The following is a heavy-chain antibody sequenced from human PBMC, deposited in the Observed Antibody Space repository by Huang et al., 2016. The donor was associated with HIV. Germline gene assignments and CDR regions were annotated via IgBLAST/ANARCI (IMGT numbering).Heavy chain of an antibody. Sequence: QVQLQQWGAGLLKPSETLSLTCAVYGGSFSGYYWSWIRQPPGKGLEWVGEINHSGSTHYNPSLKGRVTISVDTSKNQFSLKLSSVTAADTAVYYCASLAAATTSFDYWGQGTLVTVSS. D-gene: IGHD6-13*01. V-gene: IGHV4-34*01. J-gene: IGHJ4*02. CDR3: ASLAAATTSFDY. CDR2: INHSGST. CDR1: GGSFSGYY.